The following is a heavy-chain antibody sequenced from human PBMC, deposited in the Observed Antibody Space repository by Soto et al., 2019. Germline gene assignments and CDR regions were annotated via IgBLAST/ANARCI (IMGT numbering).Heavy chain of an antibody. V-gene: IGHV3-30*18. Sequence: GESLRLSCVVAGFTFGSYSVVWVRQAQGKGMEWVAVISYDGSNKYYADSVKGRLTISRDNSKNTLYLQMNSLRPQDTAVYYCAKDTYYGSGSPHPFDYRGQGTLVPVSS. CDR2: ISYDGSNK. D-gene: IGHD3-10*01. CDR3: AKDTYYGSGSPHPFDY. J-gene: IGHJ4*02. CDR1: GFTFGSYS.